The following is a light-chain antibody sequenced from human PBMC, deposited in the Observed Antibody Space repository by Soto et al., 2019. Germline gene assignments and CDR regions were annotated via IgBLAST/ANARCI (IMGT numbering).Light chain of an antibody. CDR1: QSIHTS. CDR3: QQRNVWPPIT. J-gene: IGKJ5*01. Sequence: LTQSPATLSLTPGERATLSWRASQSIHTSLAWYQQKSGKPPRLVIYDSTLRANGVPDRFGGSRSGTEFTLTINSLEPEDFAVYYCQQRNVWPPITFGQGTRLEIK. CDR2: DST. V-gene: IGKV3-11*01.